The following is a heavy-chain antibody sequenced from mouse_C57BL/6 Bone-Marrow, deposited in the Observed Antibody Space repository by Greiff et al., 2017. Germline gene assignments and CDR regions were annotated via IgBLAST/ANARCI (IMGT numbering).Heavy chain of an antibody. J-gene: IGHJ3*01. Sequence: VQLLESGAELARPGASVKLSCKASGYTFTSYGISWVKQSTGQSLEWIGEISPRSGNTYYNEKFKGKATLSADKSSSTAYMELRRLKSEDSEVYICESPLDGGSPAWFAYWGQGTLVTVSA. V-gene: IGHV1-81*01. CDR2: ISPRSGNT. CDR1: GYTFTSYG. D-gene: IGHD1-1*02. CDR3: ESPLDGGSPAWFAY.